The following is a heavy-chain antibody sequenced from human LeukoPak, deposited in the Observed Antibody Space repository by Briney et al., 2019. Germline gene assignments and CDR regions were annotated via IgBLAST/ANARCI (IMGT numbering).Heavy chain of an antibody. V-gene: IGHV3-23*01. D-gene: IGHD5-18*01. CDR1: GFTFSSYA. J-gene: IGHJ4*02. CDR3: AKAKEGYSYGYHYFDY. Sequence: GGSLRLSCAASGFTFSSYAMSWVRQAPGKGLEWVSAISGSGGSTYYAASVKGRFTISRDNSKNTLYLQMNSLRAEDTAVYYCAKAKEGYSYGYHYFDYWGQGALVTVSS. CDR2: ISGSGGST.